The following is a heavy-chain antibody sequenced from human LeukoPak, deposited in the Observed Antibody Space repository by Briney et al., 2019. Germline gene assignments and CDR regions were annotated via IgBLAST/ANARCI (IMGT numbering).Heavy chain of an antibody. Sequence: GGSLRLSCAASGFTFTDYFMNWIRQAPGKGLEWVSSISISGSTIYYADSVQGRFTISRDNSKNTLYLQMNSLRAEDTAIYYCAKLSSGWKPFDYWGQGTLVTVSS. CDR3: AKLSSGWKPFDY. CDR2: ISISGSTI. D-gene: IGHD6-19*01. J-gene: IGHJ4*02. CDR1: GFTFTDYF. V-gene: IGHV3-11*01.